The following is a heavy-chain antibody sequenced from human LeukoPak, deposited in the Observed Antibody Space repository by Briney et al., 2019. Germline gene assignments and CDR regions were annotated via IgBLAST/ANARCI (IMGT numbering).Heavy chain of an antibody. CDR3: ARASNDAFDI. V-gene: IGHV1-18*01. J-gene: IGHJ3*02. D-gene: IGHD2/OR15-2a*01. CDR1: GGTFSSYG. CDR2: ISAYNGNT. Sequence: GASVKVSCKASGGTFSSYGISWVRQAPGQGLEWMGWISAYNGNTNYAQKLQDRVTMTTDTSTSTAYMELRSLRSDDTAVYYCARASNDAFDIWGQGTMVTVSS.